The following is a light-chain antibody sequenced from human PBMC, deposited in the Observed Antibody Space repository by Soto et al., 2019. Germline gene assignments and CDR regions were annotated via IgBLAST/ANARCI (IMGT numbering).Light chain of an antibody. Sequence: QSALTQPASVSGSPGQSITISCTGTSSDVGGYNYVSWYQQHPGNAPKHMIYEVTNRPSGISNRFSGSQSGNTASLTISGLQAEDEADYYCSSYTRSMTLVFGTGTKVTVL. CDR2: EVT. CDR1: SSDVGGYNY. V-gene: IGLV2-14*01. J-gene: IGLJ1*01. CDR3: SSYTRSMTLV.